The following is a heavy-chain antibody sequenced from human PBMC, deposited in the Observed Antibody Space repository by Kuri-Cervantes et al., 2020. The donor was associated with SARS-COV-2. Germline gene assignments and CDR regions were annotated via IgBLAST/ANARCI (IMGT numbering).Heavy chain of an antibody. CDR1: GGSISSSSYY. Sequence: ESLKISCTVSGGSISSSSYYWGWIRQPPGKGLEWIGSIYYSGSTYYNPSLKSRVTISVDTSKNQFSLKLSSVTAADTAVYYCARQLRLYSMDVWGKGTTVTVSS. V-gene: IGHV4-39*01. CDR2: IYYSGST. CDR3: ARQLRLYSMDV. J-gene: IGHJ6*03. D-gene: IGHD5-12*01.